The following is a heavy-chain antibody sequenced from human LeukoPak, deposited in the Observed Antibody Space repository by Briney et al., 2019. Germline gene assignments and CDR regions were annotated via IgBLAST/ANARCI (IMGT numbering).Heavy chain of an antibody. D-gene: IGHD2-15*01. J-gene: IGHJ4*02. CDR1: GGSISSSSYY. V-gene: IGHV4-39*01. CDR2: IYYSGST. Sequence: SETLSLTCTVSGGSISSSSYYWGWIRQPPGKGLEWIGSIYYSGSTNYNPSLKSRVTISVDTSKNQLSLKLSSVTAADTAVYYCARLKGEVAASTDFDYWGQGTLVTVSS. CDR3: ARLKGEVAASTDFDY.